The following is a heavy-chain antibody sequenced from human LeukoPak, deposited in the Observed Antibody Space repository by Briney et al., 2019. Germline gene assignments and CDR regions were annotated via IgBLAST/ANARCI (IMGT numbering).Heavy chain of an antibody. Sequence: GGSLRLSCAASGFTVSSNYMSWVRQAPGKGLEWVSVIYSGGSTYYADSVKGRFTISRDNSKNTLYLQMNSLRAEDTALYYCAKDIFTMVRGVVDYRGQGTLVTVSS. CDR1: GFTVSSNY. D-gene: IGHD3-10*01. J-gene: IGHJ4*02. CDR2: IYSGGST. V-gene: IGHV3-53*05. CDR3: AKDIFTMVRGVVDY.